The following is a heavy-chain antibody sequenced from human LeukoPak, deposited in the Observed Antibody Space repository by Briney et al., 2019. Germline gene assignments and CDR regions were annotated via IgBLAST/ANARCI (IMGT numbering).Heavy chain of an antibody. D-gene: IGHD1-26*01. CDR3: ARHSMVGATYFDY. CDR1: GGSMRNYY. V-gene: IGHV4-59*01. CDR2: IYYSGST. J-gene: IGHJ4*02. Sequence: SETLSLTCSVSGGSMRNYYWSWIRQPPGKGLEWIGYIYYSGSTNYNPSLKSRVTISVDTSKNQFSLKLSSVTAADTVVYYCARHSMVGATYFDYWGQGTLVTVSS.